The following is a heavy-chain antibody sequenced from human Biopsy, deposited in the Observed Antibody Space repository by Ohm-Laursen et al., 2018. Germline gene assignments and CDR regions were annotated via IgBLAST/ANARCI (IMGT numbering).Heavy chain of an antibody. V-gene: IGHV3-23*01. CDR2: IRGSGGNT. J-gene: IGHJ4*02. CDR1: GFTFSSYA. D-gene: IGHD2-2*02. Sequence: GSLRLSCTASGFTFSSYAMTWFRQAPGKGLEWVSTIRGSGGNTYYADSVRGRFTVSRDGSKSTLYLQMSSLSAEDTAFYYCAKGGYCTTSSCYMDLDYWGQGTLVTVSS. CDR3: AKGGYCTTSSCYMDLDY.